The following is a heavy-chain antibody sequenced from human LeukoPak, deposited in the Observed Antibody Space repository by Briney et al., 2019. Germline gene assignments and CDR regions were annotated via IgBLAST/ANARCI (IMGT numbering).Heavy chain of an antibody. D-gene: IGHD2-2*01. V-gene: IGHV3-48*03. Sequence: PGGSLRLSCAVSGFTFSIYEMNWVRQAPGKGLECISYISSGGDTTYYADSVKGRFTISRDNAENSLYLEMNTLRVEDTAVYYCARGGPAVVILPAAVVPYWGQGTLVTVSS. CDR1: GFTFSIYE. CDR3: ARGGPAVVILPAAVVPY. J-gene: IGHJ4*02. CDR2: ISSGGDTT.